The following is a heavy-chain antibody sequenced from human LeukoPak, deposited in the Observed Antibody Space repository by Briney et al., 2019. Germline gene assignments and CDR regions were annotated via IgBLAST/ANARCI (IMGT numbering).Heavy chain of an antibody. CDR1: GFTFSSHW. V-gene: IGHV3-7*01. J-gene: IGHJ4*02. Sequence: PGGSLGLSCAASGFTFSSHWMTWVRQAPGKGLEWVANIKPDGSEKYYVDSVRGRFTISRDNAKNSLYLQMNSLRAEDTAVYYCASEWPSSSWYDYWGQGTLVTVSS. CDR3: ASEWPSSSWYDY. D-gene: IGHD6-13*01. CDR2: IKPDGSEK.